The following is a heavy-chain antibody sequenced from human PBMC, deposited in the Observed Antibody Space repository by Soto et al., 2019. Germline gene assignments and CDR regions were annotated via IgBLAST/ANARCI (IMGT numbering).Heavy chain of an antibody. D-gene: IGHD6-19*01. CDR3: ARGPGAQWLVPYNWFDP. CDR2: MNPNSGNT. Sequence: QVQLVQSGAEVKKPGASVKVSCKASGYTFTSYDINWVRQPTGQGLEWMGWMNPNSGNTGYAQKFQGRDTMTRNTSISTAYMELSSLRSVDTAVYYCARGPGAQWLVPYNWFDPWGEGTLVTVSS. J-gene: IGHJ5*02. V-gene: IGHV1-8*01. CDR1: GYTFTSYD.